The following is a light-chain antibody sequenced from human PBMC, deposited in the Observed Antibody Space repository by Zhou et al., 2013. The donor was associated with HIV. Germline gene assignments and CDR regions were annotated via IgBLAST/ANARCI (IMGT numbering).Light chain of an antibody. CDR1: QTIDSNY. Sequence: DIQMTQSPSSLSASVGDRVTISCRASQTIDSNYLNWYQHKPGKAPILLIYSASRLESGVPSRFTGSGSGTDFTLTISSLQPEDFASYYCQQSYSTRITFGQGTRLEI. V-gene: IGKV1-39*01. J-gene: IGKJ5*01. CDR3: QQSYSTRIT. CDR2: SAS.